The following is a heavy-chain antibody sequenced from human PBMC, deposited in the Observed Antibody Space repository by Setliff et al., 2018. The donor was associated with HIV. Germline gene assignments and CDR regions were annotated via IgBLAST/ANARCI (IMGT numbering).Heavy chain of an antibody. CDR2: IYYSGST. V-gene: IGHV4-30-4*08. Sequence: PSETLSLTCTVSGGSISSGDYYWSWIRQPPGKGLEWIGYIYYSGSTYYNPSLRGRLTISVDTSKNQFSLNLSSVTAADTAVYYCASFGRNIVVVPAAVEYLQHWGQGTLVTVSS. J-gene: IGHJ1*01. CDR3: ASFGRNIVVVPAAVEYLQH. D-gene: IGHD2-2*01. CDR1: GGSISSGDYY.